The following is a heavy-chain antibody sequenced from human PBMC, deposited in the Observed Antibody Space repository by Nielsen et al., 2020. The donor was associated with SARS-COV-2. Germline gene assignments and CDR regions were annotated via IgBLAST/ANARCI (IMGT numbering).Heavy chain of an antibody. CDR2: ISPSGDTI. J-gene: IGHJ6*02. V-gene: IGHV3-11*04. CDR3: ARDPGIAARLYYYYYYGMDV. D-gene: IGHD6-6*01. CDR1: GFTFSDYY. Sequence: GESLKISCAASGFTFSDYYLSWIRQAPGKGLEWVSYISPSGDTIFYADSVKGRFTISRDNAKNSLYLQMNSLRAEDTAVYYCARDPGIAARLYYYYYYGMDVWGQGTTVTVSS.